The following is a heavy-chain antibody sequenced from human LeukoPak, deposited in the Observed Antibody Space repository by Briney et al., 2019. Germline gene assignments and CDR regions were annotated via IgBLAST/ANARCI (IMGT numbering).Heavy chain of an antibody. Sequence: AGGSLRLSCVVSGFTLKTFKMNWVRQAPGQGLEWVSSISSDSTYTSYADSVKGRFTISGENLNNSMYLQMDSLRAEATAVYYCARVRRDAYYFDSWGQGTLVTVSS. CDR3: ARVRRDAYYFDS. CDR1: GFTLKTFK. CDR2: ISSDSTYT. J-gene: IGHJ4*02. V-gene: IGHV3-21*01. D-gene: IGHD5-24*01.